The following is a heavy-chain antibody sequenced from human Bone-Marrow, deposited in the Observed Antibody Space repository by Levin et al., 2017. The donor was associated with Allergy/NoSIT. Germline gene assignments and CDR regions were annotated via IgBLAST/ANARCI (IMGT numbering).Heavy chain of an antibody. CDR3: ARDFRITMVRGVNRVDDDY. CDR1: GFTVSSNY. D-gene: IGHD3-10*01. J-gene: IGHJ4*02. Sequence: GGSLRLSCAASGFTVSSNYMSWVRQAPGKGLEWVSVIYSGGSTYYADSVKGRFTISRDNSKNTLYLQMNSLRAEDTAVYYCARDFRITMVRGVNRVDDDYWGQGTLVTVSS. V-gene: IGHV3-66*01. CDR2: IYSGGST.